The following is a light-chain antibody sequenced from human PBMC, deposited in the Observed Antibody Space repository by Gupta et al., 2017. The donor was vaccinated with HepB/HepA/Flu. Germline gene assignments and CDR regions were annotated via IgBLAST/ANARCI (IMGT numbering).Light chain of an antibody. Sequence: EIVMTQPPAPLSVSPGERATLSCRASQSVSNNLAWYQQKPGQAPRLLIYGASTRATDIPARFSGSGSGTEFTLTISSLQSEDFAVYYCQQYNNWPPFTFGPGTKVDIK. V-gene: IGKV3-15*01. CDR1: QSVSNN. CDR3: QQYNNWPPFT. J-gene: IGKJ3*01. CDR2: GAS.